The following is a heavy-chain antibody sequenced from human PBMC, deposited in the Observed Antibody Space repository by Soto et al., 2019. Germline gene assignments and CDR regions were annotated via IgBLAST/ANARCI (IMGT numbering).Heavy chain of an antibody. Sequence: QVQLVESGGGVVQPGRSLRLSCAASGFSFSNYAMHWVRQTPGEGLEWVAVISSDGINKYYADSVKGRLTMSRDNSKNTLYLQMNRLGAEASAVYYCAGAIGAVVTPRSFDYWGQGPLVSLTS. CDR3: AGAIGAVVTPRSFDY. J-gene: IGHJ4*02. CDR1: GFSFSNYA. V-gene: IGHV3-30-3*01. CDR2: ISSDGINK. D-gene: IGHD4-4*01.